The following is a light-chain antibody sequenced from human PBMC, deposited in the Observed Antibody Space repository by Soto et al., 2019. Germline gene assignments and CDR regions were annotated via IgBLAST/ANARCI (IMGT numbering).Light chain of an antibody. J-gene: IGLJ1*01. CDR2: DVS. CDR1: SSDVGGYNR. Sequence: QSVLTQPHSVSGSPGQSVTISCTGTSSDVGGYNRVSWYQQYPGKAPKLMIYDVSKRPSGVPGRFSGSKSGTTASLTISGFQPEDEADYYCCSYAGSYTYVFGSGTKVTAL. CDR3: CSYAGSYTYV. V-gene: IGLV2-11*01.